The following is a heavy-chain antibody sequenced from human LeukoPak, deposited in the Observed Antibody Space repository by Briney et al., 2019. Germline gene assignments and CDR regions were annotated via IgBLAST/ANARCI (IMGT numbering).Heavy chain of an antibody. D-gene: IGHD5-24*01. Sequence: PGGSLRLSCAASGFDFSNYDMTWVRQAPGKGLEYVSSISRGGNYIYSADSVRGRFSISRNNAENSLSLQMNSLRGEDTAVYYCARIGPGTDVYNSFDYWGQGTLVAVSS. V-gene: IGHV3-21*01. CDR3: ARIGPGTDVYNSFDY. CDR2: ISRGGNYI. CDR1: GFDFSNYD. J-gene: IGHJ4*02.